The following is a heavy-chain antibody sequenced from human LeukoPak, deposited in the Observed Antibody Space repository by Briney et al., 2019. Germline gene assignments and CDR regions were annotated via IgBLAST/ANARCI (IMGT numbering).Heavy chain of an antibody. J-gene: IGHJ4*02. CDR3: AREAFCGGDCYSGFDY. CDR1: GGSISSYF. CDR2: IYDSGST. Sequence: PSETLSLTCTVSGGSISSYFWSWIRQPPGQGLEWIGYIYDSGSTNYNPSLKSRVTISVDTSRNQFSLKLNSVTAADTAVYYCAREAFCGGDCYSGFDYWGQGTLVTVSS. V-gene: IGHV4-59*01. D-gene: IGHD2-21*02.